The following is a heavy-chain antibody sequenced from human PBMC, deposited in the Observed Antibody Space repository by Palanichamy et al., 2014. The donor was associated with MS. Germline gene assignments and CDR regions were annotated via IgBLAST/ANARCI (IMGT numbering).Heavy chain of an antibody. CDR3: ASGTPRKMLGAAARPSDYYHYGLDV. D-gene: IGHD6-6*01. Sequence: QVQLQQWGAGLLKPSETLSLTCAVYGGSFSGYCWTWIRQPPGKGLEWIGEINHSGSTHYNPSLKSRVSISVDTSKNQFSLKLSSVSAADTAVYFCASGTPRKMLGAAARPSDYYHYGLDVWGQGTTVTVSS. CDR1: GGSFSGYC. J-gene: IGHJ6*02. V-gene: IGHV4-34*01. CDR2: INHSGST.